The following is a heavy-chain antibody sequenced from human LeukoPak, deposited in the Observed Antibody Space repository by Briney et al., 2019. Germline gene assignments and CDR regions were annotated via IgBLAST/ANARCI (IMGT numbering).Heavy chain of an antibody. D-gene: IGHD6-13*01. V-gene: IGHV4-61*02. CDR1: GGSISSGSYY. Sequence: TSETLSLTCTVSGGSISSGSYYWSWIRQPAGKGLEWIGRIYTSGSTNYNPSLKSRVTISVDTSKNQFSLKLSSVTAADTAVYYCARSIAAAGTPFDYWGQGTLVTVSS. J-gene: IGHJ4*02. CDR2: IYTSGST. CDR3: ARSIAAAGTPFDY.